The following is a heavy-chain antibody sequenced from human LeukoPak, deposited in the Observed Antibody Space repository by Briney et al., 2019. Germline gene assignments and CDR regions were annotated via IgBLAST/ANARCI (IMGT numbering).Heavy chain of an antibody. CDR1: GGSFSGYD. D-gene: IGHD1-1*01. Sequence: PSEALSLTCGVDGGSFSGYDWTWVRQAPGKGLEWIGHINYGGDTNYNPSLKSRVTISVDTSKKQFSLKVPSVTAADTAVYYCARGLGWKVTPMGLFYMDVWGEGATVTVSS. J-gene: IGHJ6*03. CDR3: ARGLGWKVTPMGLFYMDV. CDR2: INYGGDT. V-gene: IGHV4-34*01.